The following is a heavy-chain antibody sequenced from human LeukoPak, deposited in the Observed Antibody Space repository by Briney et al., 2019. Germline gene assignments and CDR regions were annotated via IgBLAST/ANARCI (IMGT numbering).Heavy chain of an antibody. CDR3: ARDLNWETY. CDR1: GFTFSSYA. V-gene: IGHV3-64*01. CDR2: ISSNGGST. D-gene: IGHD7-27*01. Sequence: GGSLRLSCAASGFTFSSYAMNWVRQAPGKGLEYVSAISSNGGSTYYANSVKGRSTISRDNSKNSLYLQMNSLRAEDTAVYYCARDLNWETYWGQGTLVSVSS. J-gene: IGHJ4*02.